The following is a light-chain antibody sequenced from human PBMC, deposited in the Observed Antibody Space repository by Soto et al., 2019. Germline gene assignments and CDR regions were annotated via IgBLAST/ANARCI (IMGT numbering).Light chain of an antibody. CDR1: QSLLHSNGYNY. CDR3: MQALQTPT. V-gene: IGKV2-28*01. Sequence: DIVMTQSPLSLPVTPGEPASISCRSSQSLLHSNGYNYLDWYLQKPGQSPQLLIYLGSNRASGVPDRFSGSGSGTDFTLKNSRVEGEDVGVYYCMQALQTPTFGQGTKVEIK. CDR2: LGS. J-gene: IGKJ1*01.